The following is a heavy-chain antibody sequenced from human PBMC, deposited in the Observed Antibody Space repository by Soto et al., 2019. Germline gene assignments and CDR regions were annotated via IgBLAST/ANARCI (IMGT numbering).Heavy chain of an antibody. Sequence: SQTLSLTWAISGDTVSSTSSAWNWIRQSPSRGLEWLGRTYYRSKWYNEYAVSVKSRITINPDTSKNQVSLQLNSVTPEDTAAYYCARMNCTDAVCYPLDSWGQGTLVTVSS. J-gene: IGHJ4*02. D-gene: IGHD2-8*01. CDR1: GDTVSSTSSA. CDR2: TYYRSKWYN. CDR3: ARMNCTDAVCYPLDS. V-gene: IGHV6-1*01.